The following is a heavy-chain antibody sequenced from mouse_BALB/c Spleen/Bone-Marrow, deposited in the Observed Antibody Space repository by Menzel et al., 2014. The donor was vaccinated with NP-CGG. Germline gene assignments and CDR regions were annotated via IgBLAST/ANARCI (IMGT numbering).Heavy chain of an antibody. CDR1: GYAFSSYW. J-gene: IGHJ2*01. D-gene: IGHD1-1*01. Sequence: QVQLQQSGAELVRPGSSVKISCKASGYAFSSYWMNWVKQRPGQGLEWIGQIYPGDGDTNYNGKFKGKATLTADKSSSTACIQLSSLTPEDSAVYFCARMGDYSYYFDYWGQGTTLTVSS. CDR3: ARMGDYSYYFDY. CDR2: IYPGDGDT. V-gene: IGHV1-80*01.